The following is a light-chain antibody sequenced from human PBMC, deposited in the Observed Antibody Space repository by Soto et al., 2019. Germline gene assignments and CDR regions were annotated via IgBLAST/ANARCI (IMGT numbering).Light chain of an antibody. V-gene: IGKV3-20*01. Sequence: EIVLTQSPGTLSLSPGERATLSCRASQSVSSSYLAWYQQKPGQAPRLLIYGASSRATGIPDRFSGSGSGTDITLTSSRLEPEDFAVYYCQQYGRSPYTFGQGTKLEIK. CDR1: QSVSSSY. J-gene: IGKJ2*01. CDR2: GAS. CDR3: QQYGRSPYT.